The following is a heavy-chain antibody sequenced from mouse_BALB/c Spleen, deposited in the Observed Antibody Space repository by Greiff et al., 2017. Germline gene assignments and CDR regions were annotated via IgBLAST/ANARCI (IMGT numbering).Heavy chain of an antibody. D-gene: IGHD3-3*01. CDR2: IHPAASET. CDR3: ARGGLDY. J-gene: IGHJ2*01. V-gene: IGHV1-61*01. CDR1: GYSFTSYG. Sequence: QVQLQQSGAELVRPGASVKLSCKASGYSFTSYGMNWVKQRPGHGLEWIGMIHPAASETRLNQKFKDKATLTADKSSSTAYMQLSSPTSEDSAVYYCARGGLDYWGQGTTLTVSS.